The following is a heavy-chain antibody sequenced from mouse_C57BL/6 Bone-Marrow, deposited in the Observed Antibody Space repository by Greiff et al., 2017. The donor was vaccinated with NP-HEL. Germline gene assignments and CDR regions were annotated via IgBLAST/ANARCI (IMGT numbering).Heavy chain of an antibody. CDR1: GFSLTSYG. CDR2: IWSGGST. V-gene: IGHV2-2*01. J-gene: IGHJ1*03. D-gene: IGHD2-1*01. CDR3: ARKTKNYYGYWYFDV. Sequence: QVQLQQSGPGLVQPSQSLSITCTVSGFSLTSYGVHWVRQSPGKGLEWLGVIWSGGSTDYNAAFISRLSISKDNSKSQVFFKMNSLQADDTAIYYCARKTKNYYGYWYFDVWGTGTTVTVSS.